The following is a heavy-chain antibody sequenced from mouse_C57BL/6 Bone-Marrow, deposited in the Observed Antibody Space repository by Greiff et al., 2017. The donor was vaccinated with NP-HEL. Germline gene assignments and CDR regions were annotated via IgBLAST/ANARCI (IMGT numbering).Heavy chain of an antibody. CDR2: ISYDGSN. J-gene: IGHJ1*03. CDR1: GYSITSGYY. Sequence: EVQLQESGPGLVKPSQSLSLPCSVTGYSITSGYYWNWIRQFPGNKLEWMGYISYDGSNNYNPSLQNRISITRDTSKNQFFLKVNSGTTEDTATYYCARGGGYWYFDVGGTGTTVTVSS. V-gene: IGHV3-6*01. CDR3: ARGGGYWYFDV.